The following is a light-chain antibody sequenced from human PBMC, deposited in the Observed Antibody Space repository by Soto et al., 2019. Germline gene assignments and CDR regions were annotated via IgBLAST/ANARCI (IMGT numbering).Light chain of an antibody. Sequence: DIQMTQSPSSLSASVGDRVTITCQASQDSRKYLNWYQQKPGRDPKLLIYGASNLEKGVPSRFSGSGYGTDFTFTISSLQPEDIATYYCQHYDNLPPFTFGPGTKVDIK. CDR1: QDSRKY. V-gene: IGKV1-33*01. CDR3: QHYDNLPPFT. J-gene: IGKJ3*01. CDR2: GAS.